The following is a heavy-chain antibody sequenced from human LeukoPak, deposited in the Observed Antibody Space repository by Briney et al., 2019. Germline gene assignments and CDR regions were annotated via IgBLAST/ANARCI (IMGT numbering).Heavy chain of an antibody. D-gene: IGHD1-26*01. CDR1: GGSISSGSNY. J-gene: IGHJ4*02. CDR3: AKTPYSGTYVYFYDS. CDR2: MYYSGST. V-gene: IGHV4-39*07. Sequence: SETLSLTCNVSGGSISSGSNYWGWFRQPPGKGLEWIGSMYYSGSTYYSPSLKSRVTMSVDTSQNQLSLRLTSVTAADTAVYYCAKTPYSGTYVYFYDSWGQGTLVTVSS.